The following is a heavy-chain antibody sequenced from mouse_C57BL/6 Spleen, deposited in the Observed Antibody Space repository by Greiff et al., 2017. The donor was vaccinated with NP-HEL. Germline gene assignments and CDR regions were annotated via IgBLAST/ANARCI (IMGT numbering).Heavy chain of an antibody. V-gene: IGHV1-81*01. D-gene: IGHD2-5*01. CDR2: IYPRSGNT. J-gene: IGHJ4*01. CDR3: ARDYSNYDYAMDY. CDR1: GYTFTSYG. Sequence: VMLVESGAELARPGASVKLSCKASGYTFTSYGISWVKQRTGQGLEWIGEIYPRSGNTYYNEKFKGKATLTADKSSSTAYMELRSLTSEDSAVYFCARDYSNYDYAMDYWGQGTSVTVSS.